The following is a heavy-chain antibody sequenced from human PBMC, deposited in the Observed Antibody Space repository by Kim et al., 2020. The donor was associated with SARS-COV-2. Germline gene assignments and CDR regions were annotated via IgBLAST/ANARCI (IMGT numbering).Heavy chain of an antibody. CDR1: GYTFTTYD. V-gene: IGHV1-8*01. CDR3: ARVSVGGFDP. Sequence: ASVKVSCTASGYTFTTYDINWVRQAPGQGLEWMGWVRPSTGDTSYGQKFQGRVSMTRDTSMNTAYMELTSLRSEDTAVYYCARVSVGGFDPWCQGTLVTVSS. CDR2: VRPSTGDT. J-gene: IGHJ5*02. D-gene: IGHD1-26*01.